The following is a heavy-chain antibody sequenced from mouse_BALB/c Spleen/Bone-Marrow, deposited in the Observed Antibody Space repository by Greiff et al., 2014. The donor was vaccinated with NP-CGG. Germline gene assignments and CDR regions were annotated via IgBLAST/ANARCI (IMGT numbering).Heavy chain of an antibody. J-gene: IGHJ1*01. Sequence: EVKLVESGGGLVKPGGSLKLSCAASGFTFSSYAMSWVRLTPEKRLEWVATISSGGSCTYYADSVKGSFTISRDTAKNTLYLQMSSLRSEDTAIYYCARQDYYGSSPHWYFDVWGAGTTVTVSS. D-gene: IGHD1-1*01. CDR2: ISSGGSCT. CDR1: GFTFSSYA. CDR3: ARQDYYGSSPHWYFDV. V-gene: IGHV5-9-3*01.